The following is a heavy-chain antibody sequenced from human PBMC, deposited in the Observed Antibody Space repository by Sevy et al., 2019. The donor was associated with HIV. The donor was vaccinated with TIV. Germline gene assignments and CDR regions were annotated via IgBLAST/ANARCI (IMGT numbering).Heavy chain of an antibody. CDR3: ASEMTLWSHDALHI. J-gene: IGHJ3*02. CDR1: GYTFTGYH. Sequence: ASLKVSCKASGYTFTGYHLHWGRQAPGQGLEWMGWINPNSHGAHYAQNFQDRVTMTTDTSINTAYMQLSSLRSDDTAVYYCASEMTLWSHDALHIWGQGTMVTVSS. D-gene: IGHD1-26*01. V-gene: IGHV1-2*02. CDR2: INPNSHGA.